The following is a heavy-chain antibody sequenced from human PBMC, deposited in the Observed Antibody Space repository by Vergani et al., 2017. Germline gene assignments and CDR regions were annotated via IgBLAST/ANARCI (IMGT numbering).Heavy chain of an antibody. J-gene: IGHJ1*01. D-gene: IGHD1-1*01. CDR1: GFTSSYYG. Sequence: QVHLVESGGGVVQPGRSLRLSCVVSGFTSSYYGMHWVRQAPGNGLEWVAVISYDGTQKYYADSVKGRFTISRDNSKSTLYLQMNSLRTEDTAVYYCATKRGGTPGCQIGYFREWGQGTLVTVSS. V-gene: IGHV3-30*03. CDR3: ATKRGGTPGCQIGYFRE. CDR2: ISYDGTQK.